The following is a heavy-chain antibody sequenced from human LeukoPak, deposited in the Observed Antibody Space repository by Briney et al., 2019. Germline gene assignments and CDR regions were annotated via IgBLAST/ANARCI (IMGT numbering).Heavy chain of an antibody. CDR2: IQYSGST. J-gene: IGHJ3*02. CDR1: GGSISRFY. V-gene: IGHV4-59*01. CDR3: ARGLDYDAFDI. D-gene: IGHD3-16*01. Sequence: SETLSLTCTVSGGSISRFYWSWIRQPPGKGLEWIGYIQYSGSTNYNAALKSRVTISLDTSSNQFSLKLSSVTAADTAVYYCARGLDYDAFDIWGQGTMVTVSS.